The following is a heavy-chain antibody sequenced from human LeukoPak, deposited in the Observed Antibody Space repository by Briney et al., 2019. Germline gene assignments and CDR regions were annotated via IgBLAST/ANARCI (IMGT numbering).Heavy chain of an antibody. CDR3: ARLGKKWTTHDY. CDR1: GGSISSYY. V-gene: IGHV4-59*08. D-gene: IGHD1-14*01. Sequence: SETLSLTCTVSGGSISSYYWSWIRQPPGKGLEWIGYTYYSGSTYYNPSLKSRVTISVDTSKNQFSLKLSSVTAADTAVYYCARLGKKWTTHDYWGQGTLVTVSS. J-gene: IGHJ4*02. CDR2: TYYSGST.